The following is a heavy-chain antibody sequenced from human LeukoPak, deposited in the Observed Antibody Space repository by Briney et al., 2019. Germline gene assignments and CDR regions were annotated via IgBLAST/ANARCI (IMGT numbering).Heavy chain of an antibody. Sequence: GGSLRLSCAASGFTFSSYAMSWVRQAPGKGLEWVSAISGSGGSTYYADSVKGRFTISRDNSKNTLYLQMNSLRAEDTAVYYCARVGSSGWYVDYWGQGTLVTVSS. CDR3: ARVGSSGWYVDY. CDR2: ISGSGGST. CDR1: GFTFSSYA. D-gene: IGHD6-25*01. J-gene: IGHJ4*02. V-gene: IGHV3-23*01.